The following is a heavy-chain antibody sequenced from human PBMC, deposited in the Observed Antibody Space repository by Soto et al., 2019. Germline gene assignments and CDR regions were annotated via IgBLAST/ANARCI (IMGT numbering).Heavy chain of an antibody. CDR3: AKGID. J-gene: IGHJ4*02. Sequence: EVQLLKSGGGLVQPGGSLRLSCAASGFTFRSYAMSWVRQAPGKGLEWVSVIADSRDRTYYADSVKGRFTISRDNSKNTLYLQMHNLRAEDTATYYCAKGIDWGQGTRVTVSS. CDR1: GFTFRSYA. V-gene: IGHV3-23*01. D-gene: IGHD2-15*01. CDR2: IADSRDRT.